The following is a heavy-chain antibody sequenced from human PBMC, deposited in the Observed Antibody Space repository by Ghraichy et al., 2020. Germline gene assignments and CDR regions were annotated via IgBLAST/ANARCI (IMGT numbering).Heavy chain of an antibody. CDR1: GYTFTSYD. V-gene: IGHV1-8*01. J-gene: IGHJ4*02. D-gene: IGHD3-22*01. Sequence: ASVKVSCKASGYTFTSYDINWVRQATGQGLEWMGWMNPNSGNTGYAQKFQGRVTMTRNTSISTAYMELSSLRSEDTAVYYCARGRFLYYDSSGYYHFDYWGQGTLVTVSS. CDR2: MNPNSGNT. CDR3: ARGRFLYYDSSGYYHFDY.